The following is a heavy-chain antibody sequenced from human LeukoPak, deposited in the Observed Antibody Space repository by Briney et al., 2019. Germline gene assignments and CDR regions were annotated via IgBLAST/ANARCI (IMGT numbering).Heavy chain of an antibody. CDR1: GFTFDDYA. D-gene: IGHD2-2*01. V-gene: IGHV3-43*02. CDR2: ISGDGGST. CDR3: AKDSGYCSSTSCSTYNWFDP. Sequence: GGSLRLSCAASGFTFDDYAKHWVRHPPGKGLEWVSLISGDGGSTYYADSVKDLFTISKDNSKNSLYLQMNSLRTEDTALYYCAKDSGYCSSTSCSTYNWFDPWGQGTLVTVSS. J-gene: IGHJ5*02.